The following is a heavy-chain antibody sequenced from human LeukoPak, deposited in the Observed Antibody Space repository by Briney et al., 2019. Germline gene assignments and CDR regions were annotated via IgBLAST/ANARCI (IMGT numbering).Heavy chain of an antibody. J-gene: IGHJ3*02. Sequence: GGSLRLSCAASGFTFDDYGMSWVRQAPGKGLEWVSGIDWNGGSTGYADSVKGRFTISRDNAKNSLYLQMNSLRAEDTALYYCARVSNTGTKDAFDIWGQGTMVTVSS. D-gene: IGHD1-7*01. CDR3: ARVSNTGTKDAFDI. V-gene: IGHV3-20*04. CDR1: GFTFDDYG. CDR2: IDWNGGST.